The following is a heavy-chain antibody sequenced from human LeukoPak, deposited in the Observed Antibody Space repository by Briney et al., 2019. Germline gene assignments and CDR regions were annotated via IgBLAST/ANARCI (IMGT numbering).Heavy chain of an antibody. Sequence: SVKVSCKGSGYTLSNHAFSWVRQAPGQGLEWMGGIIPIFGTANYAQKFQGRVTITADESTSTAYMELSSLRSEDTAVYYCATPWDYYDSSGYYYGYWGQGTLVTVSS. CDR1: GYTLSNHA. J-gene: IGHJ4*02. CDR2: IIPIFGTA. V-gene: IGHV1-69*13. CDR3: ATPWDYYDSSGYYYGY. D-gene: IGHD3-22*01.